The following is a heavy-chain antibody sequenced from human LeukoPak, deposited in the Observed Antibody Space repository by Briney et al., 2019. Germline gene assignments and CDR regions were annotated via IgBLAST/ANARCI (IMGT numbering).Heavy chain of an antibody. J-gene: IGHJ6*02. V-gene: IGHV1-2*02. CDR2: INPNSGGT. D-gene: IGHD6-19*01. Sequence: ASVKVSCKASGYTFTGYYMHWVRQAPGQGLEWMGWINPNSGGTNYAQKFQGRVTMTRDTSISTAYMELSRLRSEDTAVYYCATTAVAGLYYYYGMDVWGQGTTVTVSS. CDR3: ATTAVAGLYYYYGMDV. CDR1: GYTFTGYY.